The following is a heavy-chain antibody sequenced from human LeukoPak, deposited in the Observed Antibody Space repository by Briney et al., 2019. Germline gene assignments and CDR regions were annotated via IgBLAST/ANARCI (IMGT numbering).Heavy chain of an antibody. CDR1: GFTLSTYW. CDR2: INPDGSGK. CDR3: ASWGAGGNS. Sequence: GGSLRLSCEASGFTLSTYWMNWVRQVPGKGLDWVANINPDGSGKRYVDSVKGRFTIARDNADNSLSLQMNSLRVEDTAVYYCASWGAGGNSWGQGTLVTASS. J-gene: IGHJ4*02. V-gene: IGHV3-7*01. D-gene: IGHD3-16*01.